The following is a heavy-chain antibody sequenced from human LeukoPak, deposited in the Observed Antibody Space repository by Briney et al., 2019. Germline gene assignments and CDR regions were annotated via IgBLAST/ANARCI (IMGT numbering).Heavy chain of an antibody. J-gene: IGHJ3*02. CDR2: IYYSGST. D-gene: IGHD4-23*01. Sequence: SQTLSLTCTVSGGSISSGGYYWSWIRQPPGKGLEWIGYIYYSGSTNSDYNPSLKSRVTISLDTSKNQFSLKLSSVTAADTAVYYCARWGYGGNSASGAFDIWGQGTRVTVSS. V-gene: IGHV4-61*08. CDR3: ARWGYGGNSASGAFDI. CDR1: GGSISSGGYY.